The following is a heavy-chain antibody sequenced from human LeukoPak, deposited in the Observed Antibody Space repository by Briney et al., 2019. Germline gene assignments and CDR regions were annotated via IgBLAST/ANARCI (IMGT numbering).Heavy chain of an antibody. V-gene: IGHV3-48*01. CDR1: GFTFSTYS. J-gene: IGHJ4*02. CDR2: ISSGGSTI. D-gene: IGHD6-13*01. CDR3: ARGIAAAFDY. Sequence: PGGSLRLSCAASGFTFSTYSVNWVRQAPGKGLEWVSYISSGGSTIYYADSVKGRFTISRDNAKNSLYLQMNSLRAEDTAVYYCARGIAAAFDYWGQGTLVTVSS.